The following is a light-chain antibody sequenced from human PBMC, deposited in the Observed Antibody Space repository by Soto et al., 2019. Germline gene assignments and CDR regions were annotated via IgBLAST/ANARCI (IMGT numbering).Light chain of an antibody. CDR3: QYYGRSPRT. Sequence: EIVLTQSPGTLSLSPGERATLSCRASQSVSSSYLAWYQQKPGQAPRLLIYGASNRATGIPDRFSGSGSGSDFTLTISRLEPEDFAVYYCQYYGRSPRTFGQGTKVEIK. CDR2: GAS. V-gene: IGKV3-20*01. J-gene: IGKJ1*01. CDR1: QSVSSSY.